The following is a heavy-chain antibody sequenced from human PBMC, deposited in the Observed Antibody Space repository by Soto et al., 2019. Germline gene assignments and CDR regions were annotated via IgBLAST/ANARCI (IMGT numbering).Heavy chain of an antibody. CDR3: ARGNWNDETGFDYYYYYGMDV. J-gene: IGHJ6*02. CDR1: GDSVSSNSAA. V-gene: IGHV6-1*01. Sequence: SQTLSLTCVISGDSVSSNSAAWNWIRQSPSRGLEWLGRTYYRSKWYNDYAVSVKSRITINPDTSKNQFSLQLNSVTPEDTAVYYCARGNWNDETGFDYYYYYGMDVWGQGTTVTVSS. CDR2: TYYRSKWYN. D-gene: IGHD1-1*01.